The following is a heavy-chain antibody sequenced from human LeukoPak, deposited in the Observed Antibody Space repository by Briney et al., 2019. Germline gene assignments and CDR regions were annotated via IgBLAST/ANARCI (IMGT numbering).Heavy chain of an antibody. CDR3: ARVLSGSDY. V-gene: IGHV3-48*03. Sequence: GGSLRLSCAASGFTFSSYEMNWVRQAPGKGLEWVAYISDSSSTIYYADSVRGRFTISRDNAQNSLYLQMSSLRAEDTAIYYCARVLSGSDYWGQGTLVTVSS. CDR2: ISDSSSTI. CDR1: GFTFSSYE. D-gene: IGHD1-26*01. J-gene: IGHJ4*02.